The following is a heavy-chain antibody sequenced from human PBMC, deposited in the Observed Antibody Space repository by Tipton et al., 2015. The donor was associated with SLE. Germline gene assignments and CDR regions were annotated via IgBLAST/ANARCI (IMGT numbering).Heavy chain of an antibody. J-gene: IGHJ5*02. CDR2: ISGSGGST. V-gene: IGHV3-23*01. Sequence: LSLTCAASGFTFSSYAMSWVRQAPGKGLEWASAISGSGGSTYYADSVKGRFTISRDNSKNTLYLQMNSLRAEDTAVYYCAKDPRLWSEDWFDPWGQGTLVTVSS. CDR1: GFTFSSYA. D-gene: IGHD2-21*01. CDR3: AKDPRLWSEDWFDP.